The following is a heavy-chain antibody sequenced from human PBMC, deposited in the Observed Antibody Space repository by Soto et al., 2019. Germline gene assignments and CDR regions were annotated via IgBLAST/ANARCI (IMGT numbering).Heavy chain of an antibody. Sequence: QVHLVQSGAEVKKPGASVKVSCKASGYTFTSYGITWVRQAPGQGLEWMGWISAHNGKTYYAQKLQGRVIVTRDTSTSTAYMELRSLISDDTAVYYCARGRYGDYWGQGALVTVSS. CDR1: GYTFTSYG. CDR2: ISAHNGKT. CDR3: ARGRYGDY. J-gene: IGHJ4*02. D-gene: IGHD1-1*01. V-gene: IGHV1-18*01.